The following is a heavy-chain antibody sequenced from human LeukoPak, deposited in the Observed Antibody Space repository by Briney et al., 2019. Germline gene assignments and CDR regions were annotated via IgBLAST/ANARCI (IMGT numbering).Heavy chain of an antibody. V-gene: IGHV3-53*01. CDR1: GFTVSSNY. D-gene: IGHD3-22*01. CDR3: AKDRAYYYDSSGYFDY. CDR2: IYSGGSA. J-gene: IGHJ4*02. Sequence: GGSLRLSCAASGFTVSSNYMSWVRQAPGKGLEWFSVIYSGGSAYYADSVKGRFTISRDNSKNTLYLQMNSLRAEDTAVYYCAKDRAYYYDSSGYFDYWGQGTLVTVSS.